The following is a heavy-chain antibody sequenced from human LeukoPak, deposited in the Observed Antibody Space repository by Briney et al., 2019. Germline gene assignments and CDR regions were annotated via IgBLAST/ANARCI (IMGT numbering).Heavy chain of an antibody. CDR3: ARERGYSYGVFDY. CDR2: ISYDGSNK. V-gene: IGHV3-30*03. CDR1: GFTFSSYG. D-gene: IGHD5-18*01. J-gene: IGHJ4*02. Sequence: GGSLRLSCAASGFTFSSYGMHWVRQAPGKGLEWVAVISYDGSNKYYADSVKGRFTISRDNSKNTLYPQMNSLRAEDTAVYYCARERGYSYGVFDYWGQGTLVTVSS.